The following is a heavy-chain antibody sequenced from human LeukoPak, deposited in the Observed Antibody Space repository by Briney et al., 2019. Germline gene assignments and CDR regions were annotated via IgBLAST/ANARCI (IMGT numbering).Heavy chain of an antibody. CDR2: VFYSGDT. Sequence: SETLSLTCTVSRGAITFYYWNWIRQPPGKGLEWIGYVFYSGDTNYNPSLKSRVTISVDTSKNQFSLKLSSVTAADTGVYYCARSPGTGTVAAFDIWGQGTVVTVSS. CDR3: ARSPGTGTVAAFDI. V-gene: IGHV4-59*01. CDR1: RGAITFYY. D-gene: IGHD4-23*01. J-gene: IGHJ3*02.